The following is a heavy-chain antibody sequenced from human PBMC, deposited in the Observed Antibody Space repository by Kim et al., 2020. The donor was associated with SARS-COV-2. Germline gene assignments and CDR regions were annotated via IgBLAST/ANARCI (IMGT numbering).Heavy chain of an antibody. CDR2: INPNSGGT. Sequence: ASVKVSCKASGYTFTGYYMHWVRQAPGQGLEWMGRINPNSGGTNYAQKFQGRVTMTRDTSISTAYMELSRLRSDDTAVYYCARGYSSSLNWFDPWGQGTLLTVSS. CDR1: GYTFTGYY. CDR3: ARGYSSSLNWFDP. D-gene: IGHD6-13*01. V-gene: IGHV1-2*06. J-gene: IGHJ5*02.